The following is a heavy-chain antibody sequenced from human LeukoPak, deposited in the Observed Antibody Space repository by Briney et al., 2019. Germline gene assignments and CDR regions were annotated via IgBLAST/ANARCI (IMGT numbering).Heavy chain of an antibody. J-gene: IGHJ3*02. CDR3: AKDWIAAAPDAFDI. CDR2: ISSSSRYT. CDR1: GFSLRDYS. V-gene: IGHV3-21*04. Sequence: GGSLRLSCAASGFSLRDYSMDWVRQAPGKGLEWVSSISSSSRYTFYVDSVKGRFTISRDNAKNSLYLQMNSLRVEDTALYYCAKDWIAAAPDAFDIWGQGTMVTVSS. D-gene: IGHD6-13*01.